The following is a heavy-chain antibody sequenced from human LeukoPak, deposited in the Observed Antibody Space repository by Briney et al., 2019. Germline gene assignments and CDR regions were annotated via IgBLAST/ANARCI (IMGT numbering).Heavy chain of an antibody. Sequence: GGSLRLSCAASGFTFSSYGMHWVRQAPGKGLEWVAFIRYDGSNKYYADSVKGRFTISRDNSKNTLYLQMNSLRAEDTAVYYCAKEGRRWLQQNWFDPWGQGTLVTVSS. CDR2: IRYDGSNK. CDR3: AKEGRRWLQQNWFDP. V-gene: IGHV3-30*02. D-gene: IGHD5-24*01. CDR1: GFTFSSYG. J-gene: IGHJ5*02.